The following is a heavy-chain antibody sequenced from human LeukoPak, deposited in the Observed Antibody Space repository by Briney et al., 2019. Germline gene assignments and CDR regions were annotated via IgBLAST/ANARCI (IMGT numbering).Heavy chain of an antibody. CDR1: GYTFTDYY. CDR3: ARVRGVTSGTYGFAY. J-gene: IGHJ4*02. V-gene: IGHV1-2*02. Sequence: ASVKVSCKASGYTFTDYYIHWVRQPPGQGLELMGGINPNSGGTNYSQKVQGRGTMTMDTSISTAYMGLSRLRSDDTDVYYCARVRGVTSGTYGFAYWGQGTLVTVSS. CDR2: INPNSGGT. D-gene: IGHD3-10*01.